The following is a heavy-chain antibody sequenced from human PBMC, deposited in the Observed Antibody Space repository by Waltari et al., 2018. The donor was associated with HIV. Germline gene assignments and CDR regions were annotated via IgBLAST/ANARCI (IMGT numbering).Heavy chain of an antibody. J-gene: IGHJ6*02. CDR3: AREGRVVVAATPVRDYYYGMDV. V-gene: IGHV3-74*01. CDR2: INSDGSST. D-gene: IGHD2-15*01. Sequence: EVQLVESGGGLVQPGGSLRLSCAASGFTFSSYWMHWVRQAPGKGLVWVSRINSDGSSTSYADSVKGRFTISRDNAKNTLYLQMNSLRAEDTAVYYCAREGRVVVAATPVRDYYYGMDVWDQGP. CDR1: GFTFSSYW.